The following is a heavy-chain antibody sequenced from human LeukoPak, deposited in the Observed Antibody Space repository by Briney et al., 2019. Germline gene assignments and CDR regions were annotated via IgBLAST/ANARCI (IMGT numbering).Heavy chain of an antibody. J-gene: IGHJ3*02. D-gene: IGHD1-14*01. CDR2: INPNSGGT. Sequence: GASVKVSCKASGYTFTGYYMHWVRQAPGQGLEWMGWINPNSGGTNYAQKFQGRVTMTRDTSISTAYMELSRLRSDDTAVYYCARVWYNWNHPMLHDAFDIWGQGTMVTVSS. CDR3: ARVWYNWNHPMLHDAFDI. V-gene: IGHV1-2*02. CDR1: GYTFTGYY.